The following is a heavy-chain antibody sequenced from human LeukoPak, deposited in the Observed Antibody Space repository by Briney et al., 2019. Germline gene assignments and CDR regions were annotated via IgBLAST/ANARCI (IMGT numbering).Heavy chain of an antibody. D-gene: IGHD6-13*01. CDR2: ISAYNGNT. CDR3: ARAPATGYSSSWYLY. V-gene: IGHV1-18*01. Sequence: ASVKVSCKASGYTFTSYGISWVRQAPGQGLEWMGWISAYNGNTNYAQKLQGRVTITTDTSTSTAYMELRSLRSDDTAVYYCARAPATGYSSSWYLYWGQGTLVTVSS. CDR1: GYTFTSYG. J-gene: IGHJ4*02.